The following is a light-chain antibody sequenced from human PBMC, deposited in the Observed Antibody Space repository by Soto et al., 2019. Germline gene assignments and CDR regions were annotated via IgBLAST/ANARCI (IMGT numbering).Light chain of an antibody. CDR2: DAS. CDR3: QQYETFSGT. J-gene: IGKJ1*01. V-gene: IGKV1-5*01. CDR1: QSVSGW. Sequence: DIQMNSSPSTLSASVGDPVPVTGRASQSVSGWLAWYQQKPGEAPKLLIYDASALPRGVPSRFSGSGSGTKFTLTIASLQPDEFATYYCQQYETFSGTFGPGTKVDI.